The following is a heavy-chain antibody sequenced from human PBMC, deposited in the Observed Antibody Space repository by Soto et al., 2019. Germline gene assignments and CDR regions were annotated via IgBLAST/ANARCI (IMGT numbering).Heavy chain of an antibody. V-gene: IGHV1-8*01. CDR2: VNPNSGNT. CDR3: ARDAGYDFWSGYYRIGDAFDI. Sequence: ASVKGSCKASGYTFTSYDINWVRQATGQGLEWMGWVNPNSGNTGYAQKFQGRVTMTRNTSISTAYMELSSLRSEDTAVYYCARDAGYDFWSGYYRIGDAFDIWGQGTMVTVSS. CDR1: GYTFTSYD. D-gene: IGHD3-3*01. J-gene: IGHJ3*02.